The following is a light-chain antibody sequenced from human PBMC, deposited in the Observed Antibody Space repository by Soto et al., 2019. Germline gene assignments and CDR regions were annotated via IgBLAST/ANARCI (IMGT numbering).Light chain of an antibody. CDR1: QSISSY. Sequence: DIQMTQSPSSLSASVGDRVTITCRASQSISSYLNWYQQKPGKAPKLLIYAASSLQSGVPSRFSGSGSGTDFTLTISSLQPEDFATYYCQRSYSTPLTFGKGTKV. CDR3: QRSYSTPLT. CDR2: AAS. V-gene: IGKV1-39*01. J-gene: IGKJ1*01.